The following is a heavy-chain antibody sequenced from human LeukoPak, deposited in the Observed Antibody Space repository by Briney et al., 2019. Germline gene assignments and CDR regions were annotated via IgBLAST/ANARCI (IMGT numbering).Heavy chain of an antibody. Sequence: ASVKVSCKASGYTFTSCDIHWVRQATGQGLEWMGWTNPDGGSTGYAQKFQGRVTMTRDTSIGTAYMELSSLRSEDTAVYYCARVLGRPSLYYGMDVWGQGTTVTVSS. D-gene: IGHD3-16*01. V-gene: IGHV1-8*01. CDR3: ARVLGRPSLYYGMDV. J-gene: IGHJ6*02. CDR2: TNPDGGST. CDR1: GYTFTSCD.